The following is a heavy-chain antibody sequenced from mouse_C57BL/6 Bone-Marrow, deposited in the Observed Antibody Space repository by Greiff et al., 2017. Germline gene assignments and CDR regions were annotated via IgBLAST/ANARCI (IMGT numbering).Heavy chain of an antibody. CDR3: ARWNWENPYYFDY. CDR1: GFSLTSYG. V-gene: IGHV2-2*01. J-gene: IGHJ2*01. Sequence: QVQLKESGPGLVQPSQSLSITCTVSGFSLTSYGVHWVRQSPGKGLEWLGVIWSGGSTDYNAAFISRLSISKDNSKSQVFFKMNSRQADDTAIYYCARWNWENPYYFDYWGQGTTLTVSS. CDR2: IWSGGST. D-gene: IGHD4-1*01.